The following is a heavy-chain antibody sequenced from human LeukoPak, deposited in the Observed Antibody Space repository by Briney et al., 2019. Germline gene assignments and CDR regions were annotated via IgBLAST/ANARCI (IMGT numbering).Heavy chain of an antibody. CDR1: GFTFSSYA. V-gene: IGHV3-30-3*01. D-gene: IGHD6-13*01. CDR3: ARDGVHSSSWFNFDY. Sequence: GGSLRLSCAASGFTFSSYAMHWVRQAPGKGLEWVAVISYDGSNKYYADSVKGRFTISRDNSKNTLYLQMNSLRAEDTAVYYCARDGVHSSSWFNFDYWGQGTLVTVSS. CDR2: ISYDGSNK. J-gene: IGHJ4*02.